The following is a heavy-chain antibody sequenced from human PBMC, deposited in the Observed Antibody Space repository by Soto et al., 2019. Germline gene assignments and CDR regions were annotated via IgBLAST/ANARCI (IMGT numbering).Heavy chain of an antibody. CDR1: GGSISGYY. CDR3: AGVGGSYYEY. V-gene: IGHV4-59*01. D-gene: IGHD1-26*01. Sequence: SETLSLTCTVSGGSISGYYWSWIRQPPGKGLEWIGYIYYSGSTNYNPSLKSRVTISVDTSKNQFSLKLSSVTAADTAVYYCAGVGGSYYEYWGQGTLVTVSS. CDR2: IYYSGST. J-gene: IGHJ4*02.